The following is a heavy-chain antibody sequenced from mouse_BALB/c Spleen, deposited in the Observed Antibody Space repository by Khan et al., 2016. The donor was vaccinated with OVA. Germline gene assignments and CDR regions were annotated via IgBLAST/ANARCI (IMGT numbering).Heavy chain of an antibody. V-gene: IGHV1S136*01. CDR3: ARDYGRSFWFAH. CDR1: GYSFTNYI. J-gene: IGHJ3*01. D-gene: IGHD1-1*01. CDR2: INPYNDGA. Sequence: IQLVQSGPELVKPGASVKISCQASGYSFTNYIIHWVKQKPGQGLEWIGYINPYNDGAKYNEKFKGKATLTSDKSSSTAYMELSGLTFEDSAVYYCARDYGRSFWFAHWGQGTLVTVSA.